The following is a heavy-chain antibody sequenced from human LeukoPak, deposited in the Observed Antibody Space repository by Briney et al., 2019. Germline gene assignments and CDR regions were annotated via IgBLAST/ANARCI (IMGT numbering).Heavy chain of an antibody. CDR1: GYPIRSGFY. V-gene: IGHV4-38-2*01. J-gene: IGHJ4*02. CDR3: ARHEAEMATILGNY. CDR2: IYHSGST. Sequence: PSETLSLXCAVSGYPIRSGFYWGWIRQPPGKGLEWVGSIYHSGSTFYNPSLKGRVTISVDTSKNQFSLRLRSVTAADTAVYYCARHEAEMATILGNYWGQGTLVTVSS. D-gene: IGHD5-24*01.